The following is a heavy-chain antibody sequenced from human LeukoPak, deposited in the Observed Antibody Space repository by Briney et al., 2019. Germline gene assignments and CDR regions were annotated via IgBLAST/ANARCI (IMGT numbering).Heavy chain of an antibody. CDR2: IIPILGIA. V-gene: IGHV1-69*04. CDR1: GGTFSSYA. CDR3: ARGALGYCSGGSCYRFDP. D-gene: IGHD2-15*01. Sequence: SVKVSCKASGGTFSSYAISWVRQAPGRGLEWMGRIIPILGIANYAQKFQGRVTITADKSTSTAYMELSSLRSEDTAVYYCARGALGYCSGGSCYRFDPWGQGTLVTVSS. J-gene: IGHJ5*02.